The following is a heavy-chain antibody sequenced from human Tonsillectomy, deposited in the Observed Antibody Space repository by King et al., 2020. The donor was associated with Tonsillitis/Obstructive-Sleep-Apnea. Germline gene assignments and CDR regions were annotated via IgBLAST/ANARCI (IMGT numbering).Heavy chain of an antibody. Sequence: QLVQSGAEVKKPGASVKVSCKASGYTFTSYGISWVRQAPGQGLEWMGWISAYNGNTNYAQKLQGSVTMTTDTSTSTAYMELRRLRSDDTAVYYCARAHPFRYCSGGSCYYDDAFDIWGQGTMVTVSS. D-gene: IGHD2-15*01. V-gene: IGHV1-18*01. J-gene: IGHJ3*02. CDR1: GYTFTSYG. CDR3: ARAHPFRYCSGGSCYYDDAFDI. CDR2: ISAYNGNT.